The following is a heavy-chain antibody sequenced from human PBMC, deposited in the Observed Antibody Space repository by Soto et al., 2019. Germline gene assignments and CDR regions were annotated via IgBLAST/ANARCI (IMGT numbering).Heavy chain of an antibody. CDR3: AKDGNWLDVYFDV. Sequence: GGSLRRSCVASGIEFSNYAMSWVRQAPGKGLEWVSISSASGRSRYHADSVKGRFTISRDNSKNTLYLHMTNLRAEDTAVYYCAKDGNWLDVYFDVWGQGTPVTVLL. CDR1: GIEFSNYA. CDR2: SSASGRSR. J-gene: IGHJ4*02. D-gene: IGHD6-19*01. V-gene: IGHV3-23*01.